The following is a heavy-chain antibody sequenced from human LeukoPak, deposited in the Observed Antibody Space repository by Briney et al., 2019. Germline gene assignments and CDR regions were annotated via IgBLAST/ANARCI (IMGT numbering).Heavy chain of an antibody. V-gene: IGHV3-30-3*01. CDR2: ISYDGSNK. J-gene: IGHJ4*02. D-gene: IGHD5-18*01. CDR3: AKADTALVTVPLDY. CDR1: GFTFSSYA. Sequence: GGSLRLSCAASGFTFSSYAMHWVRQAPGKGLEWVAVISYDGSNKYHADSVKGRFTISRDNSKNTLYLQMNSLRAEDTAVYYCAKADTALVTVPLDYWGQGTLVTVSS.